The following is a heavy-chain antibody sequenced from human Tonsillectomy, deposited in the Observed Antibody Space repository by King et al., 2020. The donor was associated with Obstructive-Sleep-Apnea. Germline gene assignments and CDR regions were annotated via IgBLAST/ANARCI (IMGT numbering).Heavy chain of an antibody. J-gene: IGHJ4*02. CDR3: ARGEAARRVTGLTDY. Sequence: QMQLVQSGGGVVQPGRSLRLSCAASGFTFSSYAMHWVRQAPGKGLEWVAVISYDGSKKYYASSVKGRFTISRDNSKNTPYLQMNSLRDEDTAFYYCARGEAARRVTGLTDYWGQGTLVTVSS. V-gene: IGHV3-30*04. CDR1: GFTFSSYA. D-gene: IGHD6-6*01. CDR2: ISYDGSKK.